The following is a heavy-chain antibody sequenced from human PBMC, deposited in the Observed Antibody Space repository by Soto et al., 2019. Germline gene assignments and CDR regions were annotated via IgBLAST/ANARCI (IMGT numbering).Heavy chain of an antibody. CDR3: ATRSPAFDY. J-gene: IGHJ4*02. CDR1: GYTFTSYY. Sequence: ASVKVSCKASGYTFTSYYMHWVRQAPGQGLEWMGIINPTGASTNYAQKFQGRVTMTTDTSTSTAYMELRSLRSDDTAVYYCATRSPAFDYWGQGTLVTVSS. CDR2: INPTGAST. V-gene: IGHV1-46*01.